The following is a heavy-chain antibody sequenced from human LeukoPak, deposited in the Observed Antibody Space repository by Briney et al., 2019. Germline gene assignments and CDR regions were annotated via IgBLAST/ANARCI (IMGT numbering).Heavy chain of an antibody. CDR1: GFTFSSYA. D-gene: IGHD6-13*01. CDR3: AKRSAAANYYFDY. Sequence: GGSLRLSCAASGFTFSSYAMSWVRQAPGKGLEWVSTISNSGGSTYYADSVKGRFTISRDNSKNTLYLQMNSLRAEDTAVYYCAKRSAAANYYFDYWGQGTLVTVSS. CDR2: ISNSGGST. J-gene: IGHJ4*02. V-gene: IGHV3-23*01.